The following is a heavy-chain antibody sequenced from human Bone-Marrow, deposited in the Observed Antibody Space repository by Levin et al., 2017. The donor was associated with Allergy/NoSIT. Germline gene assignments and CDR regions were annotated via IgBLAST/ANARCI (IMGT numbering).Heavy chain of an antibody. Sequence: KPSETLSLTCTVSGGSISSSSYYWGWIRQPPGKGLEWIGSIYYSGSTYYNPSLKSRVTISVDTSKNQFSLKLSSVTAADTAVYYCARQYEVPAATLNWFDPWGQGTLVTVSS. D-gene: IGHD2-2*01. V-gene: IGHV4-39*01. CDR1: GGSISSSSYY. J-gene: IGHJ5*02. CDR3: ARQYEVPAATLNWFDP. CDR2: IYYSGST.